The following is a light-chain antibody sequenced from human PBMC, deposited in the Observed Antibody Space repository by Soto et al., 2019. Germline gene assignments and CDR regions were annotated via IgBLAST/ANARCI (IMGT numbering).Light chain of an antibody. CDR1: QSISSW. V-gene: IGKV1-5*01. Sequence: DIQMTQSPSTLSTSVGDRVTITCRASQSISSWLAWYLQKPGKAPKLLIYEARNLESGVPSRFSGSGSGTEFTLTISSLQPDDFATYYCQQYNSYSVTFGQGTKVDIK. CDR2: EAR. J-gene: IGKJ1*01. CDR3: QQYNSYSVT.